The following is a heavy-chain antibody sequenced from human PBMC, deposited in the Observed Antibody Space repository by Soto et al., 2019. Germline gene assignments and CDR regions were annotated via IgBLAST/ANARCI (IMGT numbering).Heavy chain of an antibody. V-gene: IGHV3-23*01. Sequence: GGSLRLSCAASGFSFTNYAMSWVRQAPGKGLEWVSTVSESGDGTYYADSVKGRFTTSRDNSKNMLYLQMNSLRADDTAVYYCARRIATAGTRYFDYWGQGTLVTVSS. J-gene: IGHJ4*02. D-gene: IGHD6-13*01. CDR2: VSESGDGT. CDR1: GFSFTNYA. CDR3: ARRIATAGTRYFDY.